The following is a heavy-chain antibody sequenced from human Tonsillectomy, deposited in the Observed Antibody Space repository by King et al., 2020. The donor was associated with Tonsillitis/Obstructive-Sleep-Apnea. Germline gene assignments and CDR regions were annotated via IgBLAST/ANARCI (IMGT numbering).Heavy chain of an antibody. D-gene: IGHD2-15*01. CDR3: AIHGWEVVVAATVYYFDY. V-gene: IGHV3-23*04. Sequence: VQLVESGGGLVQPGGSLRLSCAASGFTFSSYAMSWVRQAPGRGLEWVSAISGSVGSTYYADPVKGRFTISRDNSKNTLYLQMDSLRADDTAVYYCAIHGWEVVVAATVYYFDYWGQGTLVTVSS. CDR1: GFTFSSYA. CDR2: ISGSVGST. J-gene: IGHJ4*02.